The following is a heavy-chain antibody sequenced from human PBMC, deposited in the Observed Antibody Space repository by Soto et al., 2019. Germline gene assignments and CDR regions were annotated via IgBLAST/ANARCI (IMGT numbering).Heavy chain of an antibody. V-gene: IGHV3-30-3*01. CDR3: ARDRDSSRWHRRYYYYGIDV. CDR2: ISYDGSNK. CDR1: GFTFSSYA. J-gene: IGHJ6*02. Sequence: PGGSLRLSCAASGFTFSSYAMHWVRQAPGKGLEWVAVISYDGSNKYYADSVKGRFTISRDNSKNTLYLQMNSLRAEDTAVYYCARDRDSSRWHRRYYYYGIDVWGQGPPVTVSS. D-gene: IGHD6-13*01.